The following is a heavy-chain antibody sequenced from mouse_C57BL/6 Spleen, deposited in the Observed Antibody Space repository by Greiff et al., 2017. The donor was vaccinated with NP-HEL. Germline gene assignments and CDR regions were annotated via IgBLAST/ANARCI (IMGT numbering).Heavy chain of an antibody. D-gene: IGHD1-1*01. V-gene: IGHV1-15*01. CDR1: GYTFTDYE. CDR3: TRGGLLLPFDY. J-gene: IGHJ2*01. CDR2: IDPETGGT. Sequence: VQLQQSGAELVSPGASVTLSCKASGYTFTDYEMHWVKQTPVHGLEWIGAIDPETGGTAYNQKFKGKAILTADKSSSTAYMELRSLTSEDSAVYYCTRGGLLLPFDYWGQGTTLTVSS.